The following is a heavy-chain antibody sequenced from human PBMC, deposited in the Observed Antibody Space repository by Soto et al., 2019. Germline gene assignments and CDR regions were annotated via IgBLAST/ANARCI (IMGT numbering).Heavy chain of an antibody. CDR1: GGSLSNYY. Sequence: PSETLSLTCAVSGGSLSNYYWSWIRQPPGKGLEWIGEIYHSGSTNYNPSLKSRVTISVDTSKNQFYLKLSSVTAADTAVYYCATSKIYFFQIGGSHHVPLGFWGPATLVTVSS. V-gene: IGHV4-34*01. J-gene: IGHJ4*02. CDR2: IYHSGST. CDR3: ATSKIYFFQIGGSHHVPLGF. D-gene: IGHD2-15*01.